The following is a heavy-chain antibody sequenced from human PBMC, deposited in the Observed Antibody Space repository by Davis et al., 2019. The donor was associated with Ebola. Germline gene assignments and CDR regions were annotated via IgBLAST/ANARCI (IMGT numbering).Heavy chain of an antibody. CDR2: INHSGRS. J-gene: IGHJ4*02. CDR1: GGSFSSFY. V-gene: IGHV4-34*01. CDR3: AREGKWLRLYDY. Sequence: PSETLSLTCAVYGGSFSSFYWSWIRQPPGKGLEWIGEINHSGRSNNNPSLKSRVTISVDTSKNQFSLKLSSVTAADTAVYYCAREGKWLRLYDYWGQGTLVTVSS. D-gene: IGHD5-12*01.